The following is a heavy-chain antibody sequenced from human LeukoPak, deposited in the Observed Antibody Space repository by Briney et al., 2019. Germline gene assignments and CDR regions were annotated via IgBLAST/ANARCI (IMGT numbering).Heavy chain of an antibody. CDR3: ARDAGGRTQREGWFDP. J-gene: IGHJ5*02. V-gene: IGHV3-20*04. CDR2: INWNGGST. Sequence: GGSLRLSCAASGFTFDDYGMSWVRHAPGKGLEWVSGINWNGGSTGYADSVKGRFTISRDNAKNSLYLQMKSLRVEDTGVYYCARDAGGRTQREGWFDPWGQGTLVTVSS. D-gene: IGHD1-26*01. CDR1: GFTFDDYG.